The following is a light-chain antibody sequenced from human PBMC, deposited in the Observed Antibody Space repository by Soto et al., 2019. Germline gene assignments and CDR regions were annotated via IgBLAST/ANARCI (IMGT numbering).Light chain of an antibody. CDR3: QKYDTAPQT. CDR2: AAS. Sequence: DIQMTQSPSSLSASVGDTVTITCRASQGIIDYLAWYQQRPGKVPKRLIYAASTLQTGVPSRFSGSGAGTDCMRTKSSLQPEDVGTYYCQKYDTAPQTFGQGTRVEIK. V-gene: IGKV1-27*01. CDR1: QGIIDY. J-gene: IGKJ1*01.